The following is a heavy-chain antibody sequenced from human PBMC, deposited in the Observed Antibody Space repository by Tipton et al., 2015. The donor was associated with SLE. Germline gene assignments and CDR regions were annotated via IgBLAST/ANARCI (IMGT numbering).Heavy chain of an antibody. CDR2: IYTRGST. CDR1: GGSINSGSYY. V-gene: IGHV4-61*09. CDR3: AREVEGYSSAWFKGFFDA. D-gene: IGHD6-13*01. J-gene: IGHJ1*01. Sequence: TLSLTCTVSGGSINSGSYYWSWIRQPAGKGLEWIGHIYTRGSTDYNPSLMSRVPISRDTSNNQFSLRLRSVTAADTAVYHCAREVEGYSSAWFKGFFDAWGQGALVSVSS.